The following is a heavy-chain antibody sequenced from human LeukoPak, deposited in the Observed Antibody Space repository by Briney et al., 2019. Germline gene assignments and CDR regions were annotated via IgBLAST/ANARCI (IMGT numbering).Heavy chain of an antibody. V-gene: IGHV4-34*01. CDR2: INHSGST. D-gene: IGHD1-26*01. Sequence: PSETLSLTCAVYGGSFSGYYWSWIRQPPGKGLEWIGEINHSGSTNYYPSLKSRVTISVDTSKNQFSLKLSSVTAADTAVYYCARGRSGSYYVDYYYYMDVWGKGTTVTVSS. CDR3: ARGRSGSYYVDYYYYMDV. CDR1: GGSFSGYY. J-gene: IGHJ6*03.